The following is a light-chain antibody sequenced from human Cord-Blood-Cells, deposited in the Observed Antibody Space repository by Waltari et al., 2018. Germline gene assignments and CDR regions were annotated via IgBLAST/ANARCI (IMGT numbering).Light chain of an antibody. Sequence: EIVLTQSPATLSLSPGERAPLSCSASQSVSSYLAWYQQKPGQAPRLLIYDASNRATGIPARFSGSGSGTDFTLTISSLEPEDFAVYYCQQRSNWPPPYTFGQGTKLEIK. V-gene: IGKV3-11*01. CDR3: QQRSNWPPPYT. CDR1: QSVSSY. J-gene: IGKJ2*01. CDR2: DAS.